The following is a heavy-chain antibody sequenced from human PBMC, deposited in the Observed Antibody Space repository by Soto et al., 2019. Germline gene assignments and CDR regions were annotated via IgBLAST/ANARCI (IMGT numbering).Heavy chain of an antibody. Sequence: EVQLLESGGGLVQPGGSLRLSCAASGFTFSSYAMSWVRQAPGKGLEWVSAISGSGGSTSYADSVKGGFTIPRDNPKSTLYLQMSSLRAEDMAVYYGAKGAAMDYFDYWGQGTLVTVSS. J-gene: IGHJ4*02. D-gene: IGHD5-18*01. CDR3: AKGAAMDYFDY. CDR2: ISGSGGST. V-gene: IGHV3-23*01. CDR1: GFTFSSYA.